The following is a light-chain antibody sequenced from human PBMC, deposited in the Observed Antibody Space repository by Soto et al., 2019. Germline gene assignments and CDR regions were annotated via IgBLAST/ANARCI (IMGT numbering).Light chain of an antibody. Sequence: QSVLTQPPSVSEAPRQRVTISCSGSSSNIGNNAVNWYQQLPGKAPKLLIYYDDLLPSGVSDRFSGSKSGTSASLAISGLQSEDEADYYCAAWDDSRNGYVFGPGTKVTVL. V-gene: IGLV1-36*01. CDR3: AAWDDSRNGYV. CDR1: SSNIGNNA. J-gene: IGLJ1*01. CDR2: YDD.